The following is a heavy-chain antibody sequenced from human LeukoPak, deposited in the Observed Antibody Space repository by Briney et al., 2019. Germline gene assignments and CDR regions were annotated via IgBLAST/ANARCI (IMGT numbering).Heavy chain of an antibody. V-gene: IGHV4-34*01. CDR2: INHSGST. J-gene: IGHJ6*02. Sequence: SETLSLTCAVYGGSFSGYYWSWIRQPPGKGLEWIGEINHSGSTNYNPSLKSRVTISVATSKNQFSLKLSSVTAADTAVYYCARGRWRMDVWGQGTTVTVSS. CDR3: ARGRWRMDV. D-gene: IGHD5-24*01. CDR1: GGSFSGYY.